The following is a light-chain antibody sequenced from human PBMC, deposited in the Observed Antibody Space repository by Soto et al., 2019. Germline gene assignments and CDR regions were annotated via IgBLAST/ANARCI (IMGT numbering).Light chain of an antibody. CDR2: GAS. CDR1: QSVSTY. CDR3: QQYVSSPWA. Sequence: EIVLTQSPGTLSLSPGERATLFCRASQSVSTYLAWYQQKPGQAPRLLIYGASTRATGIPDRFSGSGSGTDFTLTISRLEPEDFAVYYCQQYVSSPWAFGQGTKVDIK. V-gene: IGKV3-20*01. J-gene: IGKJ1*01.